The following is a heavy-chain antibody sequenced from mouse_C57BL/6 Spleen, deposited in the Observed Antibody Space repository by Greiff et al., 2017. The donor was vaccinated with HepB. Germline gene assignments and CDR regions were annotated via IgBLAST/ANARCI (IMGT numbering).Heavy chain of an antibody. D-gene: IGHD1-1*01. CDR1: GFTFSNYW. J-gene: IGHJ2*01. CDR3: TGRYYGSDY. V-gene: IGHV6-3*01. CDR2: IRLKSDNYAT. Sequence: VQLKESGGGLVQPGGSMKLSCVASGFTFSNYWMNWVRQSPEKGLEWVAQIRLKSDNYATHYAESVKGRFTISRDDSKSSVYLQMNNLRAEDTGIYYCTGRYYGSDYWGQGTTLTVSS.